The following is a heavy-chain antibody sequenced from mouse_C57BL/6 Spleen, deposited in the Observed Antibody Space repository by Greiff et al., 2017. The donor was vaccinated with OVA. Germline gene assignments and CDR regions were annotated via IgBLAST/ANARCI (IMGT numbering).Heavy chain of an antibody. Sequence: EVQLQESGGGLVKPGGSLKLSCAASGFTFSSYAMSWVRQTPEKRLEWVATISDGGSYTYYPDNVKGRFTISRDNAKNNLYLQMSHLKSEDTAMYYCARDGDYYGSRNYFDYWGQGTTLTVSS. V-gene: IGHV5-4*01. CDR3: ARDGDYYGSRNYFDY. J-gene: IGHJ2*01. CDR2: ISDGGSYT. D-gene: IGHD1-1*01. CDR1: GFTFSSYA.